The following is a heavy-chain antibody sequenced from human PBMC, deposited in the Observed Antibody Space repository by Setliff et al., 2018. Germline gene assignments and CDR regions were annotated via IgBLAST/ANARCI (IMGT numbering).Heavy chain of an antibody. CDR1: GYTFTSYY. V-gene: IGHV1-46*01. Sequence: ASVKVSCKASGYTFTSYYMHWVRQAPGQGLEWMEIINPSGGSTSYAQKFQGRVTMTRDTXTSTAYMELSXXXXXDTAVYYCARERTPTYYYDSSGYYFNDAFDIWGQGTMVTVSS. CDR3: ARERTPTYYYDSSGYYFNDAFDI. CDR2: INPSGGST. D-gene: IGHD3-22*01. J-gene: IGHJ3*02.